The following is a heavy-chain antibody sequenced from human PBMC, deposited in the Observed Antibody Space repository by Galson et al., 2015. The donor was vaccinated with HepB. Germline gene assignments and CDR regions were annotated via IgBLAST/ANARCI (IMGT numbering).Heavy chain of an antibody. CDR1: GFTVSSNY. V-gene: IGHV3-53*01. D-gene: IGHD6-19*01. Sequence: SLRLSCAASGFTVSSNYMSWVRQAPGKGLEWVSVIYSGGSTYYADSVKGRFTISRDNSKNTLYLQMNSLRAEDTAVYYCARSVAGPFRFDYWGQGTLVTVSS. CDR3: ARSVAGPFRFDY. J-gene: IGHJ4*02. CDR2: IYSGGST.